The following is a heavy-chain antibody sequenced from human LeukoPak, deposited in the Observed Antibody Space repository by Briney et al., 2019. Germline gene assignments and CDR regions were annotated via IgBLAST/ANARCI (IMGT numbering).Heavy chain of an antibody. J-gene: IGHJ3*02. CDR1: GYTFTSYY. CDR3: ARIGVSVSATGRYTDAFDI. V-gene: IGHV1-18*04. CDR2: TSTHNANA. Sequence: ASVKVSCKASGYTFTSYYMHWVRQAPGQGLEWMGWTSTHNANANYAQNFQGRVTMTTDTSTTTAYMELRSLRSDDTAVYYCARIGVSVSATGRYTDAFDIWGQGTMVTVS. D-gene: IGHD6-13*01.